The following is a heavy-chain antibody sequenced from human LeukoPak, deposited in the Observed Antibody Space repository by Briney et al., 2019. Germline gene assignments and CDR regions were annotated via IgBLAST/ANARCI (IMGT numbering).Heavy chain of an antibody. CDR2: IYYSGST. V-gene: IGHV4-59*01. J-gene: IGHJ4*02. CDR1: GGSISSYY. CDR3: ARETIDSSGYFDY. D-gene: IGHD3-22*01. Sequence: PSETLSLTCTVSGGSISSYYWSWIRQPPGKGLEWIGYIYYSGSTNYNPSLKSRATISVDTSKNQFSLKLSSVTAADTAVYYCARETIDSSGYFDYWGQGTLVTVSS.